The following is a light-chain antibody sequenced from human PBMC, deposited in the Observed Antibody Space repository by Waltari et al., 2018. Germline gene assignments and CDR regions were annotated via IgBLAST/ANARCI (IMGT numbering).Light chain of an antibody. CDR1: SGHSDYA. CDR3: QTGGFGIWV. V-gene: IGLV4-69*01. CDR2: VNSDGSY. Sequence: QLMLTQSPSASAPLGASVTLTCTLNSGHSDYAIAWPQQQPEKGPRFLMKVNSDGSYIKGDGIPDRFSGSSSGAERYLTISSLQSEDEADYYCQTGGFGIWVFGGGTKLTVL. J-gene: IGLJ3*02.